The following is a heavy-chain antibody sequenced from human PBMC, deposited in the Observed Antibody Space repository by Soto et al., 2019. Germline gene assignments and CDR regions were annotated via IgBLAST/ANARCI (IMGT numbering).Heavy chain of an antibody. V-gene: IGHV3-23*01. CDR2: ISGSGGTT. Sequence: GGSLRLSSAASGFTFSTYAMSWVRQAPGTGLEWVSAISGSGGTTYYADSVKGRFTISRDNFMNTLYLRMNSLRIEDTAVYYCAHPRGYGVFDAYDIWGQGTLVTVSS. J-gene: IGHJ3*02. CDR1: GFTFSTYA. D-gene: IGHD4-17*01. CDR3: AHPRGYGVFDAYDI.